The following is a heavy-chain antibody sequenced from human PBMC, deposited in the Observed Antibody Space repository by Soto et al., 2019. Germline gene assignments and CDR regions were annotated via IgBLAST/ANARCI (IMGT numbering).Heavy chain of an antibody. J-gene: IGHJ6*02. CDR1: WFSPHTIGKC. V-gene: IGHV2-70*18. CDR2: IDWDDDK. Sequence: SGPTLGKPPQTLTLNCTLSWFSPHTIGKCVSWVRPPPGKALEWLALIDWDDDKYYSTSLKTRLTISKDTSKNQVVLTMTNMDPVDTATYYCAGIGETKPVRYYYGMDVWGQGTTVTVSS. CDR3: AGIGETKPVRYYYGMDV. D-gene: IGHD3-10*01.